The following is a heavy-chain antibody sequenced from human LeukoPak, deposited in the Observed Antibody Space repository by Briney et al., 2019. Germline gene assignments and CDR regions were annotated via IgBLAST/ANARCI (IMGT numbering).Heavy chain of an antibody. CDR1: GFTFSSHE. D-gene: IGHD4-17*01. V-gene: IGHV3-48*03. J-gene: IGHJ4*02. Sequence: GGSLRLSCAASGFTFSSHEMNWVRQAPGKGLEWVSYISSSGSTIYYADSVKGRFTISRDNAKNSLYLQMNSLRAEDTAVYYCARDGDYGDYPDYWGQGTLVTVSS. CDR2: ISSSGSTI. CDR3: ARDGDYGDYPDY.